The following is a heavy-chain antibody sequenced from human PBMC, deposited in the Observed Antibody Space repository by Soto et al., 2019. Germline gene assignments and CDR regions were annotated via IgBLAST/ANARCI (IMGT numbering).Heavy chain of an antibody. D-gene: IGHD6-6*01. V-gene: IGHV3-21*01. CDR3: ARPIAAQTPLDF. CDR2: ISSSSDYI. Sequence: PGGSLRLSCAASGFTFSSYTMNWVRQAPGKGLEWVSYISSSSDYIKYADSVKGRFTISRDNAKNSLYLQMSSLRAEDTAVYYCARPIAAQTPLDFWGQGTLVTVSS. J-gene: IGHJ4*02. CDR1: GFTFSSYT.